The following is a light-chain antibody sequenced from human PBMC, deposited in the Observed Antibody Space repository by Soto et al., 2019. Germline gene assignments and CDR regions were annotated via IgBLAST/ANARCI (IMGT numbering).Light chain of an antibody. V-gene: IGLV2-14*01. CDR1: GRDIGAYDY. CDR2: GVK. Sequence: QSALTQPASVSGSPGQSITIPCTGSGRDIGAYDYVSWYQQHPGKAPKLIIYGVKNRPSGVSNRFSASKSAFTASLTISGLQTEDEADYYCSSYTTSYFYVFGPGTQLTVL. CDR3: SSYTTSYFYV. J-gene: IGLJ1*01.